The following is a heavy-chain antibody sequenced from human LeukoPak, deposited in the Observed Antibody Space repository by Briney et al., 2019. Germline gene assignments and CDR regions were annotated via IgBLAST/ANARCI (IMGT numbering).Heavy chain of an antibody. CDR3: ARERYDFWSGYSYKWFDP. Sequence: SETLSLTCTVSGGSIISGGYYWSWIRQHPGKGLEWIGYIYYSGSTNYNPSLKRRVTISVDTSKNQLSLKLSSVTAADTAVYYCARERYDFWSGYSYKWFDPWGQGTRVIVSS. CDR1: GGSIISGGYY. D-gene: IGHD3-3*01. J-gene: IGHJ5*02. V-gene: IGHV4-61*08. CDR2: IYYSGST.